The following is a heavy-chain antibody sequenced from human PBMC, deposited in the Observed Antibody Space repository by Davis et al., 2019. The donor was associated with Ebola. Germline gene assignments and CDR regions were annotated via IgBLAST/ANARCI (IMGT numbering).Heavy chain of an antibody. V-gene: IGHV3-21*01. Sequence: GESLKISCVVSGLTFRNYGMAWVRQAPGKGLEWVSSISINGVGTHYADSVKGRFTISRDNARNSFYLQMNSLRVEDTAVYYCARDNYWKLDYWGQGILVTVSS. CDR3: ARDNYWKLDY. D-gene: IGHD4-11*01. J-gene: IGHJ4*02. CDR1: GLTFRNYG. CDR2: ISINGVGT.